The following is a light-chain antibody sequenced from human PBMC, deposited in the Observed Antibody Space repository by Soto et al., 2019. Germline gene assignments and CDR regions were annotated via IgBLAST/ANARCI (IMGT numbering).Light chain of an antibody. Sequence: SYELTQPPSVSVAPGQTARITCGGNNIGSKSVHWYQQKPGQAPVLVVYDDSDRPSGIAERFSGSNSGNTATLTISRVEAGDEADYYCQVWYSSSDHAHVVFGGGTKLTVL. V-gene: IGLV3-21*02. J-gene: IGLJ2*01. CDR3: QVWYSSSDHAHVV. CDR2: DDS. CDR1: NIGSKS.